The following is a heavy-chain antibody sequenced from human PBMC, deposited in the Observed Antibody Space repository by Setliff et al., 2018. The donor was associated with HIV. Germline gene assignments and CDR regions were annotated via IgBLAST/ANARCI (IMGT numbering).Heavy chain of an antibody. D-gene: IGHD6-13*01. CDR1: GDSINNYY. CDR2: VYSTGST. J-gene: IGHJ4*02. CDR3: ASLPSVLAAPIDY. Sequence: PSETLSLTCTVSGDSINNYYWSWIRQPPGKGLEWIGYVYSTGSTNSKSSLKSRVTISVDTSKNQFSLKLSSVTAADTAVYYCASLPSVLAAPIDYWGQGTLVTVSS. V-gene: IGHV4-59*01.